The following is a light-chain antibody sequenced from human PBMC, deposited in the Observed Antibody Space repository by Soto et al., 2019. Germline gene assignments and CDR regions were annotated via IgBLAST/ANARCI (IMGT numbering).Light chain of an antibody. CDR3: QQSYITPPIA. Sequence: DVQMTQSPSSLSALVGDRVTITCRASQSVSRYLNWYQHMPGKAPKLLINAASNLRSGVPSRFSGSGSGTDFTFTIDGLQPEDLAVYYCQQSYITPPIAFGQGARLERK. CDR2: AAS. CDR1: QSVSRY. J-gene: IGKJ5*01. V-gene: IGKV1-39*01.